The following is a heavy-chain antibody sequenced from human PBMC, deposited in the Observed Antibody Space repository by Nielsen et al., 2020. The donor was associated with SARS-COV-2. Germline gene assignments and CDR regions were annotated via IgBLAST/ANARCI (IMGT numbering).Heavy chain of an antibody. CDR3: ARDEVEEQFDYGMDV. CDR2: IYYSGST. J-gene: IGHJ6*02. Sequence: SATLSLPCTVSGGSISSYYWSWIRQPPGKGLEWIGYIYYSGSTNYNPSLKSRVTISVDTSKNQFSLKLSSVTAADTAVYYCARDEVEEQFDYGMDVWGQGTTVTVSS. D-gene: IGHD6-19*01. V-gene: IGHV4-59*13. CDR1: GGSISSYY.